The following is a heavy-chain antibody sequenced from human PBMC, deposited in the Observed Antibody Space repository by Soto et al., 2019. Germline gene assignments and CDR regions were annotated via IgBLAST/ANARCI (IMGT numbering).Heavy chain of an antibody. Sequence: SETLSLTCAVYGGSISSNKWWSWVRQPPGKGLEWIGEIYHSGSTNYNPSLKSRVTISLDKSKNQFSLKLTSVTAADSAVYYCATDDHIGVAPTSLGAMDVWGQGXTGTVSS. D-gene: IGHD2-2*01. CDR2: IYHSGST. CDR1: GGSISSNKW. V-gene: IGHV4-4*02. J-gene: IGHJ6*02. CDR3: ATDDHIGVAPTSLGAMDV.